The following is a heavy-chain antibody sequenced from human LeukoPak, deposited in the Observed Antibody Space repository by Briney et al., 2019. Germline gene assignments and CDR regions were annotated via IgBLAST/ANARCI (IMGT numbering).Heavy chain of an antibody. D-gene: IGHD6-19*01. J-gene: IGHJ4*02. CDR2: INHSGST. Sequence: PSETLSLTCAVYGGSFSGYYWSWIRQPSGKGLEWIGEINHSGSTNYNPSLKSRVTISVDTSKNQFSLKLSSVTAADTAVYYCARQWLVLSFFDYWGQGTLVTVSS. CDR1: GGSFSGYY. V-gene: IGHV4-34*01. CDR3: ARQWLVLSFFDY.